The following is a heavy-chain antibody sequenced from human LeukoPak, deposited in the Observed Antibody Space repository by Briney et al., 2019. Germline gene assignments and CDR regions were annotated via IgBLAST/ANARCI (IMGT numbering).Heavy chain of an antibody. V-gene: IGHV1-69*13. CDR3: AREVGRFLEWSFDY. D-gene: IGHD3-3*01. CDR1: GGTFSSYA. J-gene: IGHJ4*02. Sequence: ASVKVSCKASGGTFSSYAISWVRQAPGQGLEWMGGIIPIFGTANYAQKFQGRVTITADESTSTAYMELSSLRSEDTAVYYCAREVGRFLEWSFDYWGQGTLVTVSS. CDR2: IIPIFGTA.